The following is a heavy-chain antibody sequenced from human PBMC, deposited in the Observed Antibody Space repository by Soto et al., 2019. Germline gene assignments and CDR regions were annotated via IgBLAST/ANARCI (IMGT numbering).Heavy chain of an antibody. CDR2: ISGSGGST. CDR1: GCAFSTYA. J-gene: IGHJ4*02. D-gene: IGHD3-22*01. V-gene: IGHV3-23*01. CDR3: AKNSQSSVYDF. Sequence: PGGSLRLSCAASGCAFSTYAMTWVRQAPGKGLEWVSGISGSGGSTYYADSVKGRFTISRDNSKNTLYLQMKSLRVEDTAVFYCAKNSQSSVYDFWGQGTLVTVSS.